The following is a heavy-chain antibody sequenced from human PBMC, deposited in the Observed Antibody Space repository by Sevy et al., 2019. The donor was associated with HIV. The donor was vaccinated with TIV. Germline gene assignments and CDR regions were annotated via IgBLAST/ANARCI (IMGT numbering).Heavy chain of an antibody. J-gene: IGHJ5*02. CDR2: VSPDGMGK. Sequence: GGSLRLSCAASGFTFSTSPMHWVRQAPGKGLEWMAVVSPDGMGKTYADSVEGRFTISRDNAEGRLYLQMNSLRVEDTAVYYCAKGGGSSGRAGCLDPWGQGTLVTVSS. V-gene: IGHV3-30*04. D-gene: IGHD3-22*01. CDR1: GFTFSTSP. CDR3: AKGGGSSGRAGCLDP.